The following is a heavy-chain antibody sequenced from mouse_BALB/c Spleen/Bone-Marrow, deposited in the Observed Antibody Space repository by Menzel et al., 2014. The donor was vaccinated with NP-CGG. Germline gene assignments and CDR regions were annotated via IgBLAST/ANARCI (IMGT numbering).Heavy chain of an antibody. J-gene: IGHJ4*01. CDR3: TRYTYGDYPYYYAMDY. CDR1: GYTFTSYY. V-gene: IGHV1S81*02. D-gene: IGHD2-13*01. CDR2: VNPSNGGT. Sequence: QVQLQQSGAELVKPGASVKLSCKASGYTFTSYYMYWVKQRPGQGLEWIGGVNPSNGGTNFNEKFKSMATLTVDKSSSAAYMQLGSLTSEDSAVYYCTRYTYGDYPYYYAMDYWGQGTSVTVSS.